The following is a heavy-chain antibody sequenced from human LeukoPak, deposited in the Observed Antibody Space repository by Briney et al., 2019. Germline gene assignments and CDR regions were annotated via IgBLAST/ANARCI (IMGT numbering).Heavy chain of an antibody. V-gene: IGHV3-66*01. CDR1: GFTVSSNY. CDR2: IYSGGST. D-gene: IGHD6-13*01. J-gene: IGHJ4*02. Sequence: GASLRLSCAASGFTVSSNYMNWVRQAPGKGLEWVSVIYSGGSTYYADSVKGRLTISRDNSKNTLYLQMNSLRGEDTAVYYCARERPSSTWPSDFDYWGQGTLVTAPS. CDR3: ARERPSSTWPSDFDY.